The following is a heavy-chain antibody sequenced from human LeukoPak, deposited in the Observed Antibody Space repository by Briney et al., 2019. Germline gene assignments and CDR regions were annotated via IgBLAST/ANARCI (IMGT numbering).Heavy chain of an antibody. Sequence: SETLSLTCAVYGGSFSGYYWSWIRQPPGKGLEWIGEINHSGSTNYNPSLKSRVTISVDTSKNQFSLKLSSVTAADTAVYYCARRDGYKMGYYFDYWGQGTLVTVSS. CDR1: GGSFSGYY. V-gene: IGHV4-34*01. J-gene: IGHJ4*02. CDR3: ARRDGYKMGYYFDY. CDR2: INHSGST. D-gene: IGHD5-24*01.